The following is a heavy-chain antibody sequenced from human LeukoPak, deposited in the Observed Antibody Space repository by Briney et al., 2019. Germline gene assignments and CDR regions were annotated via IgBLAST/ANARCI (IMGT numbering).Heavy chain of an antibody. CDR3: ASPTYYDFWSGYLPYYYYMDV. V-gene: IGHV4-39*01. CDR2: IYYSGST. CDR1: GGSISSSSYY. Sequence: PSETLSLTCTVSGGSISSSSYYWGWIRQPPGKGLEWIGSIYYSGSTYYNPSLKSRVTISVDTSKNQFSLKLSSVTAADTAVYYCASPTYYDFWSGYLPYYYYMDVWGKGTTVTVSS. D-gene: IGHD3-3*01. J-gene: IGHJ6*03.